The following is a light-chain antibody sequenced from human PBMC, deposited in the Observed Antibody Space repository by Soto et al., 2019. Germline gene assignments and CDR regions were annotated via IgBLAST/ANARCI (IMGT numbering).Light chain of an antibody. CDR3: SSYTSSSTHG. CDR2: DVS. J-gene: IGLJ1*01. Sequence: QSALTQPASVSTSPGQSITISCTGTSSGVGGYNYVSWYQQHPGKAPELMIYDVSSRPSGVSDRFSGSKSGNTASLTISGLQAEDESDYYCSSYTSSSTHGFGTGTKLTVL. CDR1: SSGVGGYNY. V-gene: IGLV2-14*01.